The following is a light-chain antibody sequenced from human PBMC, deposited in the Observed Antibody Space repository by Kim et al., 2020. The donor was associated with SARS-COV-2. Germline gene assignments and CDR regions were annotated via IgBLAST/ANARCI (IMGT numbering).Light chain of an antibody. Sequence: SVKLTCTLSSGHSSYAIAWHQQQPEKGPRYLMKLNSDGSHSKGDGIPDRFSGSSSGAERYLTISSLQSEDEPDYYCQTWDTGISVVFSGGTQLTVL. J-gene: IGLJ2*01. CDR2: LNSDGSH. V-gene: IGLV4-69*01. CDR3: QTWDTGISVV. CDR1: SGHSSYA.